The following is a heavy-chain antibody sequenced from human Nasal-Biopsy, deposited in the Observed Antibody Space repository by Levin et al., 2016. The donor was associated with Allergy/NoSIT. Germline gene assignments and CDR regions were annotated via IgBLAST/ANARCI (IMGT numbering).Heavy chain of an antibody. J-gene: IGHJ6*02. D-gene: IGHD3-16*01. CDR1: GGSLTNDY. Sequence: SETLSLTCAVYGGSLTNDYWAWIRQPPGRGLEWIAQINHGGNTMYDPSLRSRVTISMDTSKSQFSLRLTSVTAADTAVYFCARARGGESGHYFYYGLDVWGQGTTVTVSS. V-gene: IGHV4-34*01. CDR3: ARARGGESGHYFYYGLDV. CDR2: INHGGNT.